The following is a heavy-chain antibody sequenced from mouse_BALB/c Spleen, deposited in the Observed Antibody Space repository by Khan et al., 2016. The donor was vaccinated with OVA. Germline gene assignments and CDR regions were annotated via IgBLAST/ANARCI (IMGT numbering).Heavy chain of an antibody. Sequence: EVQLVESGGGLVQPKGSLKLSCAASGFTFNTYAMNWVRQAPGNGLEWVARIRSKSNNYATYYADSVKDRFTISRDDSQSMLYLQMNNLKTEDTAMYYGVRPYGDYGYYAMDYWGQGTSVTVAS. CDR1: GFTFNTYA. J-gene: IGHJ4*01. CDR2: IRSKSNNYAT. CDR3: VRPYGDYGYYAMDY. D-gene: IGHD2-13*01. V-gene: IGHV10-1*02.